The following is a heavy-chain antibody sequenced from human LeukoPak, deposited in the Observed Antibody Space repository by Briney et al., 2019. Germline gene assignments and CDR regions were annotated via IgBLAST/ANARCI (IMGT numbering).Heavy chain of an antibody. J-gene: IGHJ3*02. D-gene: IGHD6-19*01. CDR1: GFTFSSYG. CDR2: IRYDGSNK. CDR3: AKAGYSSGWYSPNPFDI. Sequence: PGGSLRLSCAVSGFTFSSYGMHWVRQAPGKGLEWVAFIRYDGSNKYYADSVKGRFTISRDNSKNTLYLQMNSLRAEDTAVYYCAKAGYSSGWYSPNPFDIWGQGTMVTVSS. V-gene: IGHV3-30*02.